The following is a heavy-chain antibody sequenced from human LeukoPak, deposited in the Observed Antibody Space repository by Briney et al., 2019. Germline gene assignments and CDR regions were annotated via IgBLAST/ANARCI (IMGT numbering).Heavy chain of an antibody. CDR3: ARANFLYCSSTTCLFNY. CDR1: GYTFTDYY. CDR2: INPNDGDT. J-gene: IGHJ4*02. D-gene: IGHD2-2*01. V-gene: IGHV1-2*02. Sequence: ASVKVSCKASGYTFTDYYMHWVRQAPGQGFEWMGWINPNDGDTNYAQKFQGRVTMTRDTSISTAHMEVSRLRSDDTAVYYCARANFLYCSSTTCLFNYWGQGTLVTVSS.